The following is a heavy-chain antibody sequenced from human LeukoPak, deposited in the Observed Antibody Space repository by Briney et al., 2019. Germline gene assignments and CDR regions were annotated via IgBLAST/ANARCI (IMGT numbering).Heavy chain of an antibody. CDR2: IWYDGSYR. Sequence: GGSLRLSCAASGFIFSNYGMHWVRQAPGKGLDWVAVIWYDGSYRYYADSVKGRFTISRDNSKNTLYLQMNSLRAEDTAIYYCAKVVQYTASTGTGLDYWGQGTLVTVSS. D-gene: IGHD6-13*01. CDR3: AKVVQYTASTGTGLDY. V-gene: IGHV3-33*06. CDR1: GFIFSNYG. J-gene: IGHJ4*02.